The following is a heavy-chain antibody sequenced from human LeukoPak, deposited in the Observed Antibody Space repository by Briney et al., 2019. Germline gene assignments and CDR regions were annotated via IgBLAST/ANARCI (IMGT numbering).Heavy chain of an antibody. CDR1: GGSINSGGYY. CDR3: ARGPSFGGSSRFDL. CDR2: ISHSGNT. V-gene: IGHV4-31*03. J-gene: IGHJ2*01. D-gene: IGHD6-6*01. Sequence: SETLSLTCSVSGGSINSGGYYWTWIRQLPGKGLEWIGFISHSGNTYYNSSLKSRVIMPVDTSKNQFTLILSSVTAADTALYYCARGPSFGGSSRFDLWGRGTLVIVSS.